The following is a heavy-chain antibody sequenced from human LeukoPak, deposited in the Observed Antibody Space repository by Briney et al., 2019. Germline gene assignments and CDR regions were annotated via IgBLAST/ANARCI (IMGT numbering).Heavy chain of an antibody. Sequence: GGSLRLSCAASGFTFSTYGMHWVRQAPGKGLEWVALIWYDGTKEYYADSVRGRFTVSRDNFENTLHLQMNSLRPEDTAVYFCARGPIAAASTGKRNEDYWGQGTLVTVSS. D-gene: IGHD6-13*01. CDR2: IWYDGTKE. CDR1: GFTFSTYG. J-gene: IGHJ4*02. V-gene: IGHV3-33*01. CDR3: ARGPIAAASTGKRNEDY.